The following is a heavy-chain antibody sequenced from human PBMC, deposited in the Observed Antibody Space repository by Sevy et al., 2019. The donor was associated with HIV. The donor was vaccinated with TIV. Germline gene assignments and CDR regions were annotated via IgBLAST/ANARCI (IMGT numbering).Heavy chain of an antibody. CDR2: IWYDGSNE. V-gene: IGHV3-33*01. CDR3: ARAGDIVVVAAHYGMDV. D-gene: IGHD2-15*01. Sequence: GGSLRLSCAASGFTFSDYGMHWVRRAPGKGLEWVAVIWYDGSNENYGDSVKGRFSISRDNSKNRLYLQMNCLRVDDTAVYYCARAGDIVVVAAHYGMDVWGQGTTVTVSS. CDR1: GFTFSDYG. J-gene: IGHJ6*02.